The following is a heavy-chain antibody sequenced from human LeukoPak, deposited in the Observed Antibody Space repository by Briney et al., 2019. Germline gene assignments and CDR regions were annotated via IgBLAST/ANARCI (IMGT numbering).Heavy chain of an antibody. CDR2: ISSSGSTI. CDR1: GFTFSDYY. J-gene: IGHJ5*02. V-gene: IGHV3-11*01. CDR3: ARAGCSSTSCYRAGWFDP. Sequence: AGSLRLSCAASGFTFSDYYMSWIRQAPGKGLEWVSYISSSGSTIYYADSVKGRFTISRDNAKNSLYLQMNSLRAEDTAVYYCARAGCSSTSCYRAGWFDPWGQGTLVTVSS. D-gene: IGHD2-2*02.